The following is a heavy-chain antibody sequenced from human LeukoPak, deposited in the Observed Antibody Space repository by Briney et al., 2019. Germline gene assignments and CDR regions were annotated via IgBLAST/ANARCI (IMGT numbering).Heavy chain of an antibody. D-gene: IGHD4-23*01. CDR3: TRPPHGGPPSYYSSSTDV. CDR2: ITSTRRYI. Sequence: GGSLRLSCAASGFTFSSYSMIWVRLAPGKGLDWVASITSTRRYIYYPDSVKGGFTISRNNAKDLLSLQLNSLRAEETGIHYCTRPPHGGPPSYYSSSTDVWGKGTTVTVS. V-gene: IGHV3-21*06. CDR1: GFTFSSYS. J-gene: IGHJ6*03.